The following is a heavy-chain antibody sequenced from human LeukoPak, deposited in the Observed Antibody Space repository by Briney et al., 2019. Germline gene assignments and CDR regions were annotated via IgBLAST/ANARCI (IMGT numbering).Heavy chain of an antibody. D-gene: IGHD3-22*01. CDR2: IYYSGST. J-gene: IGHJ5*02. CDR1: GGSISSYY. Sequence: SETLSLTCTVSGGSISSYYWSWIRQPPGKGLEWIGYIYYSGSTNYNPSLKSRVTISVDTSKNQFSLKLSSVTAADTAVYYCATTYDSSGYYYSSYWFDPWGQGTLVTVSS. V-gene: IGHV4-59*01. CDR3: ATTYDSSGYYYSSYWFDP.